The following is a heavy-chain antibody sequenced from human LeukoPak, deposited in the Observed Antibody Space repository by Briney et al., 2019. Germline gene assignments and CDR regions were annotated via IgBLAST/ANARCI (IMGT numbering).Heavy chain of an antibody. CDR2: INHSGST. D-gene: IGHD4-11*01. Sequence: PSETLSLTCAVYGGSFSGYYWSWIRQPPGKGLEWIGEINHSGSTNYNPSLKSRVTISVDTSKNQFSLKLSSVTAADTAVYYCARHLGSVKYSNLPYYMDVWGKGTAVTVSS. CDR1: GGSFSGYY. CDR3: ARHLGSVKYSNLPYYMDV. J-gene: IGHJ6*03. V-gene: IGHV4-34*01.